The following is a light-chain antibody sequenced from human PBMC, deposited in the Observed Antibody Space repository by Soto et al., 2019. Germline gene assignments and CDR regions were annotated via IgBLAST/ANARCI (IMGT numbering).Light chain of an antibody. CDR2: GAS. V-gene: IGKV3-11*01. CDR3: QQRSDWPPSIT. CDR1: QSVGSR. J-gene: IGKJ5*01. Sequence: ESVLTQAPRTLSLSPVEIATLSCRTSQSVGSRLAWYQPKPGQAPRLLISGASSRAAGIPDRFSGSGSGTDFTLTISRLEPEDFALYYCQQRSDWPPSITCGQGTRREI.